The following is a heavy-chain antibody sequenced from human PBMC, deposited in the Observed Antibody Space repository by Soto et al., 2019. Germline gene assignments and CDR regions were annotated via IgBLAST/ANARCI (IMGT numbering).Heavy chain of an antibody. J-gene: IGHJ5*02. CDR2: IIPIFGTA. CDR1: GGTFSSYA. Sequence: QVQLVQSGAEVKKPGSSVKVSCKASGGTFSSYAISWVRQAPGQGLEWMGGIIPIFGTANYAQKFQGRVTITADESTSTAYMELSSLRSEDTAVYYCASEYYYDSSGYYPNWFDPWGQGTLVTVSS. CDR3: ASEYYYDSSGYYPNWFDP. D-gene: IGHD3-22*01. V-gene: IGHV1-69*01.